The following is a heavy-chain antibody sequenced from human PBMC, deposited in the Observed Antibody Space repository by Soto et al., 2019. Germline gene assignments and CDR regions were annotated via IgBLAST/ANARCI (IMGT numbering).Heavy chain of an antibody. D-gene: IGHD2-2*02. CDR3: ARWYCSSTSCYTYYYYGMDV. CDR2: INAGNGNT. Sequence: SVKVSCKASGYTFTSYAMHWVRQAPGQRLEWMGWINAGNGNTKYSQKFQGRVTITRDTSASTAYMELSSLRSEDTAVYYCARWYCSSTSCYTYYYYGMDVWGKGTTV. V-gene: IGHV1-3*01. CDR1: GYTFTSYA. J-gene: IGHJ6*04.